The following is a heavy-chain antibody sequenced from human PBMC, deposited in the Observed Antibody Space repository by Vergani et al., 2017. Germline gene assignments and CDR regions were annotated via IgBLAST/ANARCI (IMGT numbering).Heavy chain of an antibody. CDR3: AREACSGGSCYSH. CDR1: GFTFSSYA. V-gene: IGHV3-21*05. D-gene: IGHD2-15*01. J-gene: IGHJ4*02. CDR2: ISSSSSYT. Sequence: VQLVESGGGVVQPGRSLRLSCAASGFTFSSYAMHWVRQAPGKGLEWVSYISSSSSYTNYADSVKGRFTISRDNAKNSLYLQMNSLRAEDTAVYYCAREACSGGSCYSHWGQGTLVTVSS.